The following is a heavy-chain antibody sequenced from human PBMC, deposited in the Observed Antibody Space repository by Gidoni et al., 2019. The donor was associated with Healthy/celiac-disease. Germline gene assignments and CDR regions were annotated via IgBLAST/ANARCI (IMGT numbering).Heavy chain of an antibody. V-gene: IGHV3-48*03. CDR1: GFTFSSYE. CDR2: ISSSGSTI. CDR3: ARDSGFGIAVAADY. D-gene: IGHD6-19*01. Sequence: EVQLVESGGGLVQPGGSLRLSCAASGFTFSSYEMNWVRKAPGKGLEWVSYISSSGSTIYYADSVKGRFTISRDNAKNSLYLQMNSLRAEDTAVYYCARDSGFGIAVAADYWGQGTLVTVSS. J-gene: IGHJ4*02.